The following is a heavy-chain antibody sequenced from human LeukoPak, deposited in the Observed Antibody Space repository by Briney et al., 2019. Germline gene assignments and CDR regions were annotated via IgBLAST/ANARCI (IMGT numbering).Heavy chain of an antibody. Sequence: GGSLRLSCAASGFTFSDYYMSWIRQAPGKGLEWVSYISSSGSTIYYADSVKGRFTTSRDNAKNSLYLQMNSLRAEDTAVYYCARDKGYCSSTSCYENWFDPWGQGTLVTVSS. J-gene: IGHJ5*02. CDR2: ISSSGSTI. CDR3: ARDKGYCSSTSCYENWFDP. D-gene: IGHD2-2*01. V-gene: IGHV3-11*01. CDR1: GFTFSDYY.